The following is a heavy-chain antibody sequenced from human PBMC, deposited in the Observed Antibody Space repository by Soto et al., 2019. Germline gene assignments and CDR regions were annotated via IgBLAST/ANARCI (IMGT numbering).Heavy chain of an antibody. CDR1: DGSFIGYY. CDR3: ASPRPMVRGATGNRYYYYGMDV. D-gene: IGHD3-10*01. V-gene: IGHV4-34*01. J-gene: IGHJ6*02. CDR2: INHSGST. Sequence: PSETLSHTGAVDDGSFIGYYWSWIRQPPGKGLEWIGEINHSGSTNYNPSLKSRVTISVDTSKNQFSLKLSSVTAADTAVYYCASPRPMVRGATGNRYYYYGMDVWGQGTTVTVSS.